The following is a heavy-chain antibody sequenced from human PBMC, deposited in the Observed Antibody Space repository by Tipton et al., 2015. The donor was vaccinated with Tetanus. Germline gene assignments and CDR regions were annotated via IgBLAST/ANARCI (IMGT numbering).Heavy chain of an antibody. D-gene: IGHD2-15*01. CDR3: AKCGAVIAASVDGGMYV. J-gene: IGHJ6*02. V-gene: IGHV3-30*18. CDR1: GITFINYG. CDR2: ISYDGRNI. Sequence: SLRLSCVASGITFINYGMQWVRKAPGKGLEWVASISYDGRNIFYADTVSGRFTVTRDSSMHTLFLQMSSLSHEDTAVYHCAKCGAVIAASVDGGMYVWGQGTTVFVSS.